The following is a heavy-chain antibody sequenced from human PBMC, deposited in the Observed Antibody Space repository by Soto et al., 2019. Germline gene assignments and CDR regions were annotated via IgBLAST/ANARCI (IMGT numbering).Heavy chain of an antibody. V-gene: IGHV1-18*01. J-gene: IGHJ3*02. CDR3: ARVRYSSSWDDAFDI. D-gene: IGHD6-13*01. Sequence: GASVKVSCKASGYTFTSYGISWVRQAPGQGLEWMGWISAYNGNTNYAQKLQGRVTMTTDTSTSTAYMELRSLRSDDTAVYYCARVRYSSSWDDAFDIWGQGTMVTVSS. CDR1: GYTFTSYG. CDR2: ISAYNGNT.